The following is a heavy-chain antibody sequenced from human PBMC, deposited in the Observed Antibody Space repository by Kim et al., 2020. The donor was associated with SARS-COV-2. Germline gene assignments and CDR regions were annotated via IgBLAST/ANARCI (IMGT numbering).Heavy chain of an antibody. Sequence: GGSLRLSCSASGFTFSSYAMHWVRQAPGKGLEYVSAISSNGGSTYYADSVKGRFTISRDNSKNTLYLQMSSLRAEDTAVYYCVKGQAAYYYDSSGYLSGFDSSGPGTLVTASS. V-gene: IGHV3-64D*09. CDR3: VKGQAAYYYDSSGYLSGFDS. J-gene: IGHJ4*02. CDR1: GFTFSSYA. CDR2: ISSNGGST. D-gene: IGHD3-22*01.